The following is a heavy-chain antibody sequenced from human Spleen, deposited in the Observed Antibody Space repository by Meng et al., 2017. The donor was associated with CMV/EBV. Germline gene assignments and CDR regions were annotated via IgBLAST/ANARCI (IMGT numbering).Heavy chain of an antibody. CDR1: GFTFSSYS. J-gene: IGHJ6*02. CDR3: ARDSEYCSSTSCYVPAEGYYYGMDV. CDR2: ISSSSSTI. V-gene: IGHV3-48*04. D-gene: IGHD2-2*01. Sequence: GESLKISCAASGFTFSSYSMNWVRQAPGKGLEWVSYISSSSSTIYYADSVKGRFTISRDNAKNSLYLQMDSLRAEDTAVYYCARDSEYCSSTSCYVPAEGYYYGMDVWGQGTTVTVSS.